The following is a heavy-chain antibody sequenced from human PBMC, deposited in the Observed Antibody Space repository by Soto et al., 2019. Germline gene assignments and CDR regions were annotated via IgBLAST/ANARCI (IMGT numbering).Heavy chain of an antibody. D-gene: IGHD2-21*01. J-gene: IGHJ4*02. CDR1: GYIFPDYG. CDR3: TRDAPPYGPTYFDF. CDR2: VSPYTGET. V-gene: IGHV1-18*01. Sequence: QVRLVQSGAEVKKPGASVKVSCRASGYIFPDYGISWVRQAPGQGLEWMGWVSPYTGETKYAQKFQGRVTMTTDRSTYIAYMELTSLRSDDSAVYYCTRDAPPYGPTYFDFWGQGTLVTVSS.